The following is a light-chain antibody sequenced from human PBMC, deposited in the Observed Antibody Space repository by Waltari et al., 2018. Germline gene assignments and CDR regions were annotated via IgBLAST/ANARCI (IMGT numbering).Light chain of an antibody. J-gene: IGLJ3*02. CDR1: SGDVGMFNL. CDR3: CSHAGNKWL. CDR2: HGG. V-gene: IGLV2-23*01. Sequence: QSALTQPASVSGSPGQSITISCSGSSGDVGMFNLFSWYQQHPGKAPQLVIYHGGDRPSGVSYRFSASKSGHTASPTISGLQPEDEADYYCCSHAGNKWLFGGGTKVTVL.